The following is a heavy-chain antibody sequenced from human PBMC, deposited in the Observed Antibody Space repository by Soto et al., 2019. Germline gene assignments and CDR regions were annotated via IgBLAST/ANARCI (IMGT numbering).Heavy chain of an antibody. J-gene: IGHJ1*01. D-gene: IGHD6-13*01. CDR3: AKAPIAAAGAEYFQH. V-gene: IGHV3-23*01. CDR1: GFTFSSYA. CDR2: ISGSGGST. Sequence: GGSLRLSCTASGFTFSSYAMSWVRQAPGKGLEWVSAISGSGGSTYYADSVKGRFTISRDNSKNTLYLQMNSLRVEDTAVYYCAKAPIAAAGAEYFQHWGQGTLVTVSS.